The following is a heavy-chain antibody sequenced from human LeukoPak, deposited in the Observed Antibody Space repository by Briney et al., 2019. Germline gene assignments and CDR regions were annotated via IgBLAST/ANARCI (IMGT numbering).Heavy chain of an antibody. CDR1: GGTFSSYA. CDR2: IIPIFGTT. J-gene: IGHJ5*02. D-gene: IGHD6-6*01. V-gene: IGHV1-69*13. Sequence: SVKVSCKASGGTFSSYAISWVRQAPGQGLEWMGGIIPIFGTTNYAQKFQGRVTITADESTSTAYMELSSLRSEDTAVYYCAREGSSSPRYNWFDPWGQGTLVTVSS. CDR3: AREGSSSPRYNWFDP.